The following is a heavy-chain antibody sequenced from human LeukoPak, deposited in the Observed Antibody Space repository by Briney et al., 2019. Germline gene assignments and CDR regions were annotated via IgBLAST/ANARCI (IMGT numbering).Heavy chain of an antibody. CDR3: AKRGVVIRVILVGFHKEAYYFDS. J-gene: IGHJ4*02. Sequence: GGALRLSCAVSGITLSNYGMSWVRHAPGKGLECGSGIIDGGGMTNYANSVKGRFTISRDNPKNTLYPQMNSLRAEDTAVYFCAKRGVVIRVILVGFHKEAYYFDSWGQGALVTVSS. CDR2: IIDGGGMT. V-gene: IGHV3-23*01. D-gene: IGHD3-22*01. CDR1: GITLSNYG.